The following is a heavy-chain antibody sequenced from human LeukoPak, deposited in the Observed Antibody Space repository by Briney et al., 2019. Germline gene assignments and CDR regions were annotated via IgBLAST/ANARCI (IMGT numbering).Heavy chain of an antibody. CDR1: GYTFTGYY. CDR2: INPNSGGT. J-gene: IGHJ3*02. Sequence: ASVKFSCKASGYTFTGYYMHWVRQAPGQGLEWMGWINPNSGGTNYAQKFQGRVTMTRDTSISTAYMELSRLRSDDTAVYYCARDRSRGLLDAFDIWGQGTMVTVSS. V-gene: IGHV1-2*02. D-gene: IGHD5-18*01. CDR3: ARDRSRGLLDAFDI.